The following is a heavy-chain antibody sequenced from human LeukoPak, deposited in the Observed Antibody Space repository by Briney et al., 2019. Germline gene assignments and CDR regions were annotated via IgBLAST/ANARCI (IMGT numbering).Heavy chain of an antibody. CDR2: ISWNSGSI. J-gene: IGHJ3*02. D-gene: IGHD3-22*01. Sequence: GGSLRLSCAASGFTFDDYAMHWVRQAPGKGLEWVSGISWNSGSIGYADSVKGRFTISRDNAKNSLYLQMNSLRAEDTALYYCAKGIWYDSSGYRDAFDIWGQGTMVTVSS. V-gene: IGHV3-9*01. CDR3: AKGIWYDSSGYRDAFDI. CDR1: GFTFDDYA.